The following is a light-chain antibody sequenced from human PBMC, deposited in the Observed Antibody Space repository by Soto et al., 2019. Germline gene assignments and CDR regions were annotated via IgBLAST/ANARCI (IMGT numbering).Light chain of an antibody. Sequence: QSVLTQPPSVSAAPGQKVTISCSGSGSNIGNNYVSWYQQFPGTAPKLLIYDNTQRPSGIPDRFSGSKAATSATLGITGLQTGDDADYYCATWDTSLSGGTWVFGGGTKLTVL. V-gene: IGLV1-51*01. CDR2: DNT. J-gene: IGLJ3*02. CDR3: ATWDTSLSGGTWV. CDR1: GSNIGNNY.